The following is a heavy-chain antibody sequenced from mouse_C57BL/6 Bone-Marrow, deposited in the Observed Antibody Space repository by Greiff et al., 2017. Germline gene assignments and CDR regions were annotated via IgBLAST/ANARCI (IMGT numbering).Heavy chain of an antibody. V-gene: IGHV5-12*01. Sequence: EVKLVESGGGLVQPGGSLKLSCAASGFTFSDYYMYWVRQTPEKRLEWVAYISNGGGSTYYPDTVKGRFTISRDNAKNTLYLQMSRLKSEDTAMYYCARRGDNYYGRSYEAMDYWGQGTSVTVSS. CDR3: ARRGDNYYGRSYEAMDY. D-gene: IGHD1-1*01. CDR2: ISNGGGST. J-gene: IGHJ4*01. CDR1: GFTFSDYY.